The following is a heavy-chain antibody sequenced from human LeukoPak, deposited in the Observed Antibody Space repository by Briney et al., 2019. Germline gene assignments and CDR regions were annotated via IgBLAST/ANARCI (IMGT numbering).Heavy chain of an antibody. J-gene: IGHJ1*01. D-gene: IGHD2-15*01. CDR3: ARGDCSGGGCFLPEHFRH. CDR1: GYTIDSYS. V-gene: IGHV1-18*01. Sequence: ASVKVSRKASGYTIDSYSISWVRQAPGQGLEWMGWISAYNGNTNYAHKVQGRVTMTTDTSTSTAYMELRSLRSDDTAVYYCARGDCSGGGCFLPEHFRHWGQGTRVTVSS. CDR2: ISAYNGNT.